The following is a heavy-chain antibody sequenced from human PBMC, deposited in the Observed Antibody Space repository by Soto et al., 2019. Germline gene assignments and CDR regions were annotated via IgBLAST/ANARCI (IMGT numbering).Heavy chain of an antibody. V-gene: IGHV4-39*07. CDR1: GGSISPSRSY. CDR2: IFHSGST. J-gene: IGHJ6*02. D-gene: IGHD6-6*01. CDR3: ATLIAARPSAPGYYYYYGMDV. Sequence: SETLSLTCNVSGGSISPSRSYWAWIRQPPGKGLEWLANIFHSGSTNYNPSLKSRVTISVDTSKNQFSLKLSSVTAADTAVYYCATLIAARPSAPGYYYYYGMDVWGQGTTVTVSS.